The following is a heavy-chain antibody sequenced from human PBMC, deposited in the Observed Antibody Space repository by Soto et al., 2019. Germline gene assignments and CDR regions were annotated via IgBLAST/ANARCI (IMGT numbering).Heavy chain of an antibody. D-gene: IGHD5-18*01. CDR1: GGSISGYF. CDR3: ACIFSGGYGYGFYYYGMDV. V-gene: IGHV4-4*08. CDR2: MYNTGST. Sequence: PSETLSLTCTVSGGSISGYFWSWIRQPPGKGLEWIGYMYNTGSTVYNPSFKSRVTISVDTSKNQFSLKLSSVTAADTAVYYCACIFSGGYGYGFYYYGMDVWGQGTTVTVSS. J-gene: IGHJ6*02.